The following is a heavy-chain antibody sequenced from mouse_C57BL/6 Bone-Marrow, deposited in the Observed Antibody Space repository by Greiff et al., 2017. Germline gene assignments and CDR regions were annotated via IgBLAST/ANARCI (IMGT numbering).Heavy chain of an antibody. CDR3: TTYYVAMDY. D-gene: IGHD1-1*01. J-gene: IGHJ4*01. CDR1: GFNIKDDY. Sequence: VQLKESGAELVRPGASVKLSCTASGFNIKDDYMHWVMQRPEQGLEWIGWIDPENGDTEYASKFQGKATRTADTSSNTAYLQLSSLTSEDTAVYYCTTYYVAMDYWGQGTSVTVSS. V-gene: IGHV14-4*01. CDR2: IDPENGDT.